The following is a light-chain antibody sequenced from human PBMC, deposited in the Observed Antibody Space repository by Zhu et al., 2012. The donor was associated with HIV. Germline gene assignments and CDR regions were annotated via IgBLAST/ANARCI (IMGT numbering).Light chain of an antibody. CDR2: GCI. J-gene: IGKJ1*01. CDR1: QGISRY. Sequence: DIQLTQSPSFLSASVGDRVTITCRASQGISRYLAWYQQTTRGKPPKLLMYGCIHLQSGVPSRFSGSGSGTEFILTISSLQPEDFATYFCQQLNSYPRTFGQG. V-gene: IGKV1-9*01. CDR3: QQLNSYPRT.